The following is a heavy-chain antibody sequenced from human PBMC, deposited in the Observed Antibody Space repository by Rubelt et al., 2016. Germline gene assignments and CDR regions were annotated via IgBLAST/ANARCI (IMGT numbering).Heavy chain of an antibody. Sequence: GSISSGGYFWSWIRQRPEKGLEWIGYISYSGSTNYNPSLKSRVTISVDTSKNQFSLKLSFVTAADTAVYYCAGYSSSYNWFDPWGQGTLVTVSS. CDR2: ISYSGST. V-gene: IGHV4-30-2*04. D-gene: IGHD6-13*01. J-gene: IGHJ5*02. CDR1: GSISSGGYF. CDR3: AGYSSSYNWFDP.